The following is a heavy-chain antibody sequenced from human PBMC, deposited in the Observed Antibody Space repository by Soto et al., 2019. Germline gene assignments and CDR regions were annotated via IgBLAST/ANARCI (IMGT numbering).Heavy chain of an antibody. D-gene: IGHD3-22*01. J-gene: IGHJ4*02. V-gene: IGHV1-69*01. CDR2: IIPIFGTA. Sequence: QVQLVQSGAEVKKPGSSVKVSCKASGGTFSSYAISWVRQAPGQGLEWMGGIIPIFGTANYAQKFQGRVTINADESTSTAYRELSSLRSEDTAVYYCAREGASGSHIGYWGQGTLVTVSS. CDR3: AREGASGSHIGY. CDR1: GGTFSSYA.